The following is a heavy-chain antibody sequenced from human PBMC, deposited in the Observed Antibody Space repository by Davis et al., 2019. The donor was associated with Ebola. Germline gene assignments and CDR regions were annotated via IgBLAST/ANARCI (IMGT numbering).Heavy chain of an antibody. D-gene: IGHD3-10*01. J-gene: IGHJ5*02. Sequence: ASVKVSCKASGYTFSDYYLHWVRQAPGQGLEWMGWINPNSGDTNYAQKFQGRVTMTRDTPTTTAYMELSWLRFDDTAVYYCARASGLWFGETTRGAEFDPWGQGTLVTVSS. V-gene: IGHV1-2*02. CDR2: INPNSGDT. CDR3: ARASGLWFGETTRGAEFDP. CDR1: GYTFSDYY.